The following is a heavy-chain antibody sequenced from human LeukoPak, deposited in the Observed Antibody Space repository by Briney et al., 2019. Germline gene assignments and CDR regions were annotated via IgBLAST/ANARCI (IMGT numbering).Heavy chain of an antibody. CDR3: VAMPPFRFDP. CDR2: IHRSGTA. V-gene: IGHV4-4*02. J-gene: IGHJ5*02. D-gene: IGHD2-2*01. Sequence: PSETLSLTCTVSGDSTSRIEWWSWVRQPPGKGLEWIAEIHRSGTAHYNPSLKGRVTISVDRSKKEISLMLSSVTAADTGVYYCVAMPPFRFDPWGQGTLVIVSS. CDR1: GDSTSRIEW.